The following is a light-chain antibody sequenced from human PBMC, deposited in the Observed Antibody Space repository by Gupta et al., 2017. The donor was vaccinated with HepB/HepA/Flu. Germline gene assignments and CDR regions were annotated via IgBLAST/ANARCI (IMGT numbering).Light chain of an antibody. J-gene: IGKJ3*01. V-gene: IGKV1D-12*01. CDR3: LQANSFPFT. CDR1: QRVDRW. Sequence: DIQMTQSPSSVSASVGDRVTITCRASQRVDRWLAWYQQKPGQAPKFLIYAASTLQSGVPARFSGSGSGTDFTLTISSVQPEDFATYFCLQANSFPFTFGPRTKLEIQ. CDR2: AAS.